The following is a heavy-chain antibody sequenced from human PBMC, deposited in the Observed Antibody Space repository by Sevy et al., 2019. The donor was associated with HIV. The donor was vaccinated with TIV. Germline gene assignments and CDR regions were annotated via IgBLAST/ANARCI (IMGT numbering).Heavy chain of an antibody. CDR2: IYYSGST. Sequence: SETLSLTCTVSGGSISSGDYCWSWIRQPPGKGLEWIGYIYYSGSTYYNPSLKSRVTISVDTSKNQFSLKLSSVTAADTAVYYCARDRLELSGSGSSQYYYYYYGMDVWGQGTTVTVSS. CDR1: GGSISSGDYC. CDR3: ARDRLELSGSGSSQYYYYYYGMDV. J-gene: IGHJ6*02. D-gene: IGHD3-10*01. V-gene: IGHV4-30-4*01.